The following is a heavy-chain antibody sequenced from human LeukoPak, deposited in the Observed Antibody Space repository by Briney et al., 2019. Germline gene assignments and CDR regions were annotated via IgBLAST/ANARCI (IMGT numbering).Heavy chain of an antibody. CDR3: ARGAGGNTYAW. V-gene: IGHV3-53*01. J-gene: IGHJ4*02. CDR1: GFTVSNNY. D-gene: IGHD2-2*01. Sequence: PGGSLRLSCAASGFTVSNNYMTWVRQAPGKGLERVSSIYSGGNTYYADSVRGRFTISRDNSKNTLYLQMNSLRAEDTALYYCARGAGGNTYAWWGQGTLVTVSS. CDR2: IYSGGNT.